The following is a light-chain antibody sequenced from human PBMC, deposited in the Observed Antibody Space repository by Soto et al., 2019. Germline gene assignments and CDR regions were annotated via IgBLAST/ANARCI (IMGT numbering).Light chain of an antibody. Sequence: EIVLTQSPATLSLSPGERATLSCRASQSVSSYLAWYQQKPGQAPRLLIYDASNRATGIPARFSGSGSGTDFTLTISSLEPEDFAVYYCQHYDNSAALTFGGGTKVDIK. V-gene: IGKV3-11*01. CDR3: QHYDNSAALT. CDR1: QSVSSY. J-gene: IGKJ4*01. CDR2: DAS.